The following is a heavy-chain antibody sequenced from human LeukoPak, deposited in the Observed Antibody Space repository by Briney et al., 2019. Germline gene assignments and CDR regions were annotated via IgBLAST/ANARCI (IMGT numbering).Heavy chain of an antibody. D-gene: IGHD2-8*01. CDR2: IDPSGDST. J-gene: IGHJ6*02. CDR3: ARDRIVLMVYAVDYYYYYGMDV. Sequence: ASVKVSCKASGYTLTSYYLHWVRQAPGQGLEWMGIIDPSGDSTSYAQKFQGRVTMTRDTSTSTVYMELSSLRSEDTAVYYCARDRIVLMVYAVDYYYYYGMDVWGQGTTVTVSS. CDR1: GYTLTSYY. V-gene: IGHV1-46*01.